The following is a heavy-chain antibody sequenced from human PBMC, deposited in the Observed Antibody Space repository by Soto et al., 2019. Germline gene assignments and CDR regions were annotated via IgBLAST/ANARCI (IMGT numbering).Heavy chain of an antibody. V-gene: IGHV3-30*18. CDR3: AKDMVPVYYYDSSGYSLDY. D-gene: IGHD3-22*01. CDR1: GFTFSSYG. J-gene: IGHJ4*02. CDR2: ISYDGSNK. Sequence: GGSLRLFCAASGFTFSSYGMHWVRQAPGKGLEGVAVISYDGSNKYYADSVKGRFTISRDNSKNTLYLQMNSLRAEDTAVYYCAKDMVPVYYYDSSGYSLDYWGQGTLGTVSS.